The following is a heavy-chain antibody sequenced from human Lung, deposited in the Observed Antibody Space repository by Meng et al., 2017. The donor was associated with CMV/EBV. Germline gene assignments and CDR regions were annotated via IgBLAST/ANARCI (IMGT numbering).Heavy chain of an antibody. Sequence: GESLKISCAASGFTFSTYWMNWVRQAPGKGLEWVASIKQDGSEKYYVGSVEGRFTISRDNAKNSLYLQMNSLRAEDTAVYYCASSFEYWGQGTLVTVSS. D-gene: IGHD3-10*01. CDR1: GFTFSTYW. CDR2: IKQDGSEK. J-gene: IGHJ4*02. CDR3: ASSFEY. V-gene: IGHV3-7*01.